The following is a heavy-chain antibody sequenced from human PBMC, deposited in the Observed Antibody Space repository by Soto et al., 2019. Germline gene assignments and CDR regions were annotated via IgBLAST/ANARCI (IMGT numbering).Heavy chain of an antibody. CDR1: GYTFTSYY. CDR2: INPSGGST. J-gene: IGHJ6*02. CDR3: ARDGIGATIGDYYYGMDV. Sequence: ASVKVSCKASGYTFTSYYMHWVRQAPGQGLEWMGIINPSGGSTSYAQKFQGRVTMTRDTSTSTVYMELSSLRSEDTAVYYCARDGIGATIGDYYYGMDVGGQGTTVTVSS. V-gene: IGHV1-46*01. D-gene: IGHD5-12*01.